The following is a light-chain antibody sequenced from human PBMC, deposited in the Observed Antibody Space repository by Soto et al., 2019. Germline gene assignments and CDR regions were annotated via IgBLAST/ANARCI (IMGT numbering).Light chain of an antibody. CDR2: EGS. J-gene: IGLJ2*01. V-gene: IGLV2-23*03. CDR3: CSYAGSSTFVV. Sequence: QSALTQPASVSGCPGQSITISCTGTSSDIGSYNLVSWYQHHPGKAPKLMIYEGSKRPSGVSNRFSGSKSGNTAFLTISGLQAEDEADYYCCSYAGSSTFVVFGGGTKLTVL. CDR1: SSDIGSYNL.